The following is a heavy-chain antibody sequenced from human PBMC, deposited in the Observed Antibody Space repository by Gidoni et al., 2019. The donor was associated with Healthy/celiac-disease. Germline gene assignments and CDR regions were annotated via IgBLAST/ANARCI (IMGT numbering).Heavy chain of an antibody. CDR3: AREGHWPGYSSSWYSP. D-gene: IGHD6-13*01. Sequence: QVQLQESGPGLVKPSQTLSLTCTASGGFISSVSYYCSWIRQPAGKGLEWIGRIYTSGSTNYNPTLKSRVTISVDTSKNQFSLKLSSVTAADTAVYYCAREGHWPGYSSSWYSPWGQGTLVTVSS. CDR1: GGFISSVSYY. J-gene: IGHJ5*02. V-gene: IGHV4-61*02. CDR2: IYTSGST.